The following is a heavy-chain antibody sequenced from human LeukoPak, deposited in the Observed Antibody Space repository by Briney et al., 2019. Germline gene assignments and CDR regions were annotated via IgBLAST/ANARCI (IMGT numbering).Heavy chain of an antibody. CDR2: INAGNGNT. J-gene: IGHJ5*02. CDR1: GYTFTSYA. CDR3: ARDPCSSTSCYGNWFDP. Sequence: ASVKVSCKASGYTFTSYAMHWVRQAPGQRREWMGCINAGNGNTKYSQKFQGRVTITRVTSASTAYMELSSLRSEETAVYYCARDPCSSTSCYGNWFDPWGQGTLVTVSS. D-gene: IGHD2-2*01. V-gene: IGHV1-3*01.